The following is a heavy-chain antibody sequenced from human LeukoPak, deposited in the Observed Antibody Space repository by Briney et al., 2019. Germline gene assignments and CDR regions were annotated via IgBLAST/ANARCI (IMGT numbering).Heavy chain of an antibody. J-gene: IGHJ4*02. Sequence: GGSLRLSCAASGFTFSNFGMHWVRQAPGKGLEWVAFIRPDGSSQYYADSVKGRFTISGDNSKNILYLQMNSLRAEDTAFYYCAKDQAGTWGLDYWGQGTLVTVS. CDR1: GFTFSNFG. V-gene: IGHV3-30*02. D-gene: IGHD3-10*01. CDR2: IRPDGSSQ. CDR3: AKDQAGTWGLDY.